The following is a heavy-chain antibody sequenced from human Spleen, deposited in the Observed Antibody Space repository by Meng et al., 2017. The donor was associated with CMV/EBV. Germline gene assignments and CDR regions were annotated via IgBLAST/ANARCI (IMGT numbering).Heavy chain of an antibody. D-gene: IGHD3-10*01. V-gene: IGHV4-28*02. CDR1: GYSISSDNW. J-gene: IGHJ3*02. CDR2: IYYNGTM. Sequence: LRLSCVVSGYSISSDNWWGWIRQSPGKGLEWIGYIYYNGTMSHNPSLKSRVTMSVDTSKNQFSLRLSSVTAVDTAVYYCARGYVGWELNPDAFDIWGQGTMVTVSS. CDR3: ARGYVGWELNPDAFDI.